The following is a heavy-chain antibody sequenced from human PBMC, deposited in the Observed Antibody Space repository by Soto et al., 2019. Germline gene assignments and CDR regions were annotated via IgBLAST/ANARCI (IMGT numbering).Heavy chain of an antibody. J-gene: IGHJ4*02. CDR3: ARPPGYIRDWYYFDS. V-gene: IGHV1-2*02. D-gene: IGHD3-9*01. CDR2: ISPKSGTK. Sequence: ASVKVSCQASGYSLLDYYTHLLRQAPVQGFEWMGRISPKSGTKTYAEKFEGRVTLTWDISLNTAYMELSGLTSDDTALYYCARPPGYIRDWYYFDSWGQGTLVTVSS. CDR1: GYSLLDYY.